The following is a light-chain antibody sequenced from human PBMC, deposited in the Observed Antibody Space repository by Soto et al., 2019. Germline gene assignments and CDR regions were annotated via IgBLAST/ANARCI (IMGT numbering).Light chain of an antibody. Sequence: EIVLTQSPGALSLSPGERATLSCRASERLSSVYLAWYQQSPGQPPRLLIYGASNRATGIRDRFSGSGSGTDFTLIINRLEPEDVAIYYCQQYGGSPRITYGQGTRLEIK. CDR1: ERLSSVY. CDR2: GAS. CDR3: QQYGGSPRIT. J-gene: IGKJ5*01. V-gene: IGKV3-20*01.